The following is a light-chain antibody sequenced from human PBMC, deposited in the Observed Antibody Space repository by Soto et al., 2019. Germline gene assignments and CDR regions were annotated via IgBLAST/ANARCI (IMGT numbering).Light chain of an antibody. J-gene: IGKJ1*01. CDR3: QQSYSNPWT. CDR2: AAS. V-gene: IGKV1-39*01. CDR1: QRIGTH. Sequence: DIQMTQSPSSLSASVGDRVTITCRTSQRIGTHLNWYHEKPGKAPKLLIYAASSLQSGVPSRFGGSGSGTDFTLTISSLQPEDFATYYCQQSYSNPWTFGQGTKVEIK.